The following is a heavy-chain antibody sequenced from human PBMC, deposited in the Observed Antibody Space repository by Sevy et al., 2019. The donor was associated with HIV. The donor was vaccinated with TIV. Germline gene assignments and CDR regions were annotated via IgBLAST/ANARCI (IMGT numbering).Heavy chain of an antibody. CDR3: ARDRFYGGDSVTFAGDY. D-gene: IGHD2-21*02. Sequence: ASVKVSCKASRYNFNAFYIHWVRQAPGQGLEWMGWINPYSDGTNYAQKFQGRVTMTTDTSISVAYRELSQLTSDDTAVYYCARDRFYGGDSVTFAGDYWGQGTLVTVSS. V-gene: IGHV1-2*02. CDR1: RYNFNAFY. J-gene: IGHJ4*02. CDR2: INPYSDGT.